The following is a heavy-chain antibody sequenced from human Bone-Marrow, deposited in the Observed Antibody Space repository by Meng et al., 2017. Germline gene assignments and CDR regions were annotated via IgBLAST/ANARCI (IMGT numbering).Heavy chain of an antibody. V-gene: IGHV3-21*01. J-gene: IGHJ4*02. CDR2: ISSSSSYI. CDR1: GFTFSSYS. Sequence: GESLKISCAASGFTFSSYSMNWVRRAPGKGLEWVSSISSSSSYIYYADSVKGRFTISRDNAKNSLYLQMNSLRAEDTAVYYCARAVAGSGSYYHPFDYWGQGTLVTVSS. CDR3: ARAVAGSGSYYHPFDY. D-gene: IGHD3-10*01.